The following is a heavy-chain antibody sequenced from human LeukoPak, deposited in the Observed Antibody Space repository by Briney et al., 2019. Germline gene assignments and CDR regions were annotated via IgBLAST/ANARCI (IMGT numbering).Heavy chain of an antibody. V-gene: IGHV4-59*01. J-gene: IGHJ4*02. D-gene: IGHD1-14*01. CDR3: VRAREPLIYTYYFDY. CDR1: GGSISSYY. CDR2: IYYSGST. Sequence: PSKTLSLTCTVSGGSISSYYWSWIRQPPGKGLEWIGYIYYSGSTNYNPSLKSRVTISVDTSKNQFSLKLSSVTAADTAVYYCVRAREPLIYTYYFDYWGQGTLVTVSS.